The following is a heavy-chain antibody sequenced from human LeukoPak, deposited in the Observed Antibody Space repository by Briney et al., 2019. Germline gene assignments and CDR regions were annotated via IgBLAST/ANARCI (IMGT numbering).Heavy chain of an antibody. D-gene: IGHD6-19*01. CDR2: ISSSSSYI. CDR3: ARNPYSSGWYYFDY. CDR1: GFTFSSYS. Sequence: GGSLRLSCAASGFTFSSYSMNWVRQAPGKGLEWVSSISSSSSYIYYADSVKGRFTISRDNAKSSLYLQMNSLRAEDTAVYYCARNPYSSGWYYFDYWGQGTLVTVSS. J-gene: IGHJ4*02. V-gene: IGHV3-21*01.